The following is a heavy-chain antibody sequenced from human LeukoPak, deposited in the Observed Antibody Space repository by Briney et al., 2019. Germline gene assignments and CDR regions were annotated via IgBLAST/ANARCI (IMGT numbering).Heavy chain of an antibody. V-gene: IGHV3-21*06. CDR3: AREGGRRRASNFDWFDP. Sequence: GGSLRLSCAASGFTFSAYTMNWVRQAPGKGLDWVSAVSSNSAYIYYADSLRGRFTISRDNAKSLLYLQINSLRADDTAVYYCAREGGRRRASNFDWFDPWGQGTLVTVSS. CDR2: VSSNSAYI. D-gene: IGHD3-16*01. J-gene: IGHJ5*02. CDR1: GFTFSAYT.